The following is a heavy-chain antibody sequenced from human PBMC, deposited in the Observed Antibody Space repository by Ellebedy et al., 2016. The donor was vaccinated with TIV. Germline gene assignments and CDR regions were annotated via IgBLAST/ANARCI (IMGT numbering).Heavy chain of an antibody. J-gene: IGHJ5*02. CDR1: GFTFSSYA. Sequence: GESLKISCAASGFTFSSYAMNWVSQAPGKGLEWVSTISGSGGSTYYADSVKGRFTISRDNFKNTLYLQMNSLRAEDTAVYYCARDQYYYGSGTIDPWGQGTLVTVSS. D-gene: IGHD3-10*01. V-gene: IGHV3-23*01. CDR2: ISGSGGST. CDR3: ARDQYYYGSGTIDP.